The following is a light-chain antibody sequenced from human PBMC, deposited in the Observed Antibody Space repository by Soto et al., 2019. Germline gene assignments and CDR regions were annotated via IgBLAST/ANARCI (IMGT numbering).Light chain of an antibody. CDR1: TGAVTSGHY. Sequence: QTVVTQEPSLTVSPGGTVTLTCGSSTGAVTSGHYPYWFQQRPGQAPTTLIYDTNNKHSWTPARFSGSRLGGKAALTLSGAQPEDEAEYYCLLSYSGPRVIFGGGTKLTVL. CDR3: LLSYSGPRVI. V-gene: IGLV7-46*01. J-gene: IGLJ2*01. CDR2: DTN.